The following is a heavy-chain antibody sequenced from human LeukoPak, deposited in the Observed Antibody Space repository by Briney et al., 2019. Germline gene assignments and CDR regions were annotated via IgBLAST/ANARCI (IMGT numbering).Heavy chain of an antibody. CDR1: GGSFGGYY. CDR2: IYYSGST. Sequence: SETLSLTCAVYGGSFGGYYWGWIRQPPGKGLEWIGSIYYSGSTYCNPSLKSRVTISVDTSKNQFSLKLSSVTAADTAVYYCARAGSSWYLGWFDPWGQGTLVTVSS. D-gene: IGHD6-13*01. V-gene: IGHV4-34*01. CDR3: ARAGSSWYLGWFDP. J-gene: IGHJ5*02.